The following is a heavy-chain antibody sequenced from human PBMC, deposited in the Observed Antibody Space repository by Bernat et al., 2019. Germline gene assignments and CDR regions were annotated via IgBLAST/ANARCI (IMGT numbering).Heavy chain of an antibody. D-gene: IGHD3-10*01. V-gene: IGHV3-74*02. CDR1: GFTFGSYW. CDR3: ARGYDCGSGSLGY. CDR2: INPAESRT. J-gene: IGHJ4*02. Sequence: EVQVVESGGGLVQPGGSLRLSCAASGFTFGSYWMHWVRQAPGKGLEWVSRINPAESRTDYAGSVKGRFTISRDNAKNTLYLQMNTLRADDTAVYYCARGYDCGSGSLGYWGQGTLVTVSS.